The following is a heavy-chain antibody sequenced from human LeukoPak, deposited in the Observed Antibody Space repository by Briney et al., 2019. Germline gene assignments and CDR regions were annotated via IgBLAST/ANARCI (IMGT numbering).Heavy chain of an antibody. CDR3: AREESAVGIFDC. D-gene: IGHD1-26*01. Sequence: PSETLSLTCTVSGGSISSSSYYWGWIRQPPGKGLEWIGSIYYSGSTYYNPSLKSRVTISVDTSKNQFSLKLSSVTAADTAVYYCAREESAVGIFDCWGQGTLVTVSS. CDR2: IYYSGST. V-gene: IGHV4-39*07. CDR1: GGSISSSSYY. J-gene: IGHJ4*02.